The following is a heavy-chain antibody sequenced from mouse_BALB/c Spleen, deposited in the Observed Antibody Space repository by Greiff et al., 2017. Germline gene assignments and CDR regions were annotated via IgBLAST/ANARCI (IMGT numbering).Heavy chain of an antibody. CDR1: GYAFTNYL. Sequence: VQLQQSGAELVRPGTSVKVSCKASGYAFTNYLLEWVKQRPGQGLEWIGVINPGSGGTNYNEKFKGKATLTADKSSSTAYMQLSSLTSDDSAVYFCARGDSSYYAMDYWGQGTSVTVSS. CDR2: INPGSGGT. V-gene: IGHV1-54*03. J-gene: IGHJ4*01. CDR3: ARGDSSYYAMDY. D-gene: IGHD1-1*01.